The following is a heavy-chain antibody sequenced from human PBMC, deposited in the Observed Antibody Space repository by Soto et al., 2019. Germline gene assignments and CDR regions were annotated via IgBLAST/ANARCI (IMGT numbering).Heavy chain of an antibody. V-gene: IGHV1-18*01. CDR3: ARDLWFGERNWFDP. D-gene: IGHD3-10*01. Sequence: ASVKVSCKASGYTFTSYGISWVRQAPGQGLEWMGWISAYNCNTNYAQKLQGRVTMTTDTSTSTAYMELRSLRSDDTAVYYCARDLWFGERNWFDPWGQGTLVTVSS. CDR1: GYTFTSYG. CDR2: ISAYNCNT. J-gene: IGHJ5*02.